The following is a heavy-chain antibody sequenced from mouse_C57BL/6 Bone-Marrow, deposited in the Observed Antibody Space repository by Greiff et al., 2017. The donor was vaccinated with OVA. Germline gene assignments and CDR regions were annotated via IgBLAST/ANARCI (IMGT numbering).Heavy chain of an antibody. CDR2: IYPGSGST. CDR3: ARPYYYGSSHYFDY. V-gene: IGHV1-55*01. D-gene: IGHD1-1*01. Sequence: QVQLKESGAELVKPGASVKMSCKASGYTFTSYWITWVKQRPGQGLEWIGDIYPGSGSTNYNEKFKSKATLTVDTSSSTAYMQLSSLTSEDSAVYYCARPYYYGSSHYFDYWGQGTTLTVSS. CDR1: GYTFTSYW. J-gene: IGHJ2*01.